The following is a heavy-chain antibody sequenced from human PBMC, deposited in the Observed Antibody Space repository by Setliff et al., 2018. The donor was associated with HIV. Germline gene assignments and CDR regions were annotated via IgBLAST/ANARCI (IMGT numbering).Heavy chain of an antibody. V-gene: IGHV1-2*06. J-gene: IGHJ3*02. CDR3: ARGTRVGANDAFDI. D-gene: IGHD1-26*01. CDR2: INPNSGGT. CDR1: GYIFSDYY. Sequence: ASVKVSCKASGYIFSDYYIHWARQTPGQGLEWMGRINPNSGGTNYARKFQGRVTMTRDTSITTAYMELSRLRSDGMAVYYCARGTRVGANDAFDIWGQGTMVTVSS.